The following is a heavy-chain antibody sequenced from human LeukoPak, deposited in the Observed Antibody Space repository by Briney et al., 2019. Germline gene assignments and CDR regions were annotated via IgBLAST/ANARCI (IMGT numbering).Heavy chain of an antibody. CDR2: IIPIFDTA. D-gene: IGHD6-13*01. V-gene: IGHV1-69*13. Sequence: SVQVSCKASGYTFTSYAISWVRQAPGQGLEWMGGIIPIFDTANYAQKFQGRVTITADESTSTAYMELSSLRSEDTAVYYCARDMNGGSFEYYYYGMDVWGQGTTVTVSS. CDR1: GYTFTSYA. CDR3: ARDMNGGSFEYYYYGMDV. J-gene: IGHJ6*02.